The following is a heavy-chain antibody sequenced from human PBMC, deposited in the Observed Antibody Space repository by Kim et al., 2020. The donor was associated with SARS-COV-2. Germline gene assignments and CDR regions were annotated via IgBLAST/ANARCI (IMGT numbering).Heavy chain of an antibody. J-gene: IGHJ4*02. CDR1: GDSIRGSSYY. V-gene: IGHV4-39*01. D-gene: IGHD3-16*01. Sequence: SETLSLTCTVSGDSIRGSSYYWGWIRQPQGKGLEWIGCVFFTGSTYYTPSLKSRVTLSVDTSKNQFSLRLTSVNAADTAVYYCARHENLGGATFDYWSRG. CDR3: ARHENLGGATFDY. CDR2: VFFTGST.